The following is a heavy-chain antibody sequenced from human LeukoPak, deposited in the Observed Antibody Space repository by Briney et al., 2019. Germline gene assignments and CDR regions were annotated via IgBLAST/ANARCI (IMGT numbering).Heavy chain of an antibody. CDR2: VCYNGST. CDR1: GGSISPYY. CDR3: ARGGMITFGNFDY. D-gene: IGHD3-16*01. J-gene: IGHJ4*02. V-gene: IGHV4-59*01. Sequence: SGTLSLTCTVSGGSISPYYWSWIRQPPGKGLEWIGYVCYNGSTKDNPSLKSRVTISVDASKKQFSLKLSSVTPADTALYYCARGGMITFGNFDYWGPGTLVTVSS.